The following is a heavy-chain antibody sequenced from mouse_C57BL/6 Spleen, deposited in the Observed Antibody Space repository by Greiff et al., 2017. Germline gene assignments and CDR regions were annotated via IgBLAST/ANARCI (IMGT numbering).Heavy chain of an antibody. CDR1: GYTFTSYW. CDR3: ARGILITTRYFDY. CDR2: IDPSDSYT. D-gene: IGHD1-1*01. V-gene: IGHV1-50*01. Sequence: QVQLQQPGAELVKPGASVKLSCKASGYTFTSYWTQWVKQRPGQGLEWIGEIDPSDSYTNYNQKFKGKATLTVDTSSSTAYMQLSSLTSEDSAVYYCARGILITTRYFDYWGQGTTLTVSS. J-gene: IGHJ2*01.